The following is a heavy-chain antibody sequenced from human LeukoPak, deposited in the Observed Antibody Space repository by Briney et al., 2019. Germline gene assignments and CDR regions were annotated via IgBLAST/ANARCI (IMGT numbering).Heavy chain of an antibody. CDR3: ARPRGLGGGWPIDY. J-gene: IGHJ4*02. D-gene: IGHD6-19*01. Sequence: ASVKVSCKASGYSFTSYAIHWVRQAPGQRLEWMGWINAANGNTKYSQKFQGRVTITRDTSASTAYMELSSLRSEDTAVYYCARPRGLGGGWPIDYWGQGTLVTVSS. CDR1: GYSFTSYA. V-gene: IGHV1-3*01. CDR2: INAANGNT.